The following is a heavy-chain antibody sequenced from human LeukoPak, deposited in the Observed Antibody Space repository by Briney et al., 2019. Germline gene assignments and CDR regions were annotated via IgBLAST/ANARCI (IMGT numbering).Heavy chain of an antibody. D-gene: IGHD6-19*01. CDR2: IRGNSERT. J-gene: IGHJ4*02. CDR3: AREQSGTRGWYTVDY. CDR1: GFSFSAYA. Sequence: GGSLILSCVASGFSFSAYAITWVRQAPGKGMEWASAIRGNSERTYYADSVRGRFTISRDNSKDTSYLQISSLRVEDTAVYYCAREQSGTRGWYTVDYWGQGTLVAVSS. V-gene: IGHV3-23*01.